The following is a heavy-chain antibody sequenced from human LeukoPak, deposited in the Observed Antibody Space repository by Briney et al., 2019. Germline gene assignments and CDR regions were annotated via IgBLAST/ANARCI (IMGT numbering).Heavy chain of an antibody. CDR3: ARVSRRGYSYGYIGDY. J-gene: IGHJ4*02. Sequence: ASVKVSCKASGYTFTGYYMHWVRQAPGQGLEWMGWINPNSGGTNYAQKFQGRVTMTRDTSISTAYMELSSLRSEDTAVYYCARVSRRGYSYGYIGDYWGQGTLVTVSS. D-gene: IGHD5-18*01. CDR2: INPNSGGT. V-gene: IGHV1-2*02. CDR1: GYTFTGYY.